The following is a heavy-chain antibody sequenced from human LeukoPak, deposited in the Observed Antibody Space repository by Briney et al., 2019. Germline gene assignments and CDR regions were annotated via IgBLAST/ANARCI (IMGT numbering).Heavy chain of an antibody. CDR2: ISYDGSNK. CDR3: ARDPSGWPSHFPNFDY. V-gene: IGHV3-30-3*01. J-gene: IGHJ4*02. Sequence: GGSLRLSCAASGFTFSSYAMHWVRQAPGKGLEWVAVISYDGSNKYYADSVKGRFTISRDNSKNTLYLQMNSLRAEDTAVYYCARDPSGWPSHFPNFDYWGQGTLATVSS. D-gene: IGHD6-19*01. CDR1: GFTFSSYA.